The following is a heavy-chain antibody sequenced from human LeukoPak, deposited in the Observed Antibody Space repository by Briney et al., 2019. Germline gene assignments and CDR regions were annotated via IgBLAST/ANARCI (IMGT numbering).Heavy chain of an antibody. Sequence: GGSLRLSCAASGFTFSSHDMYWVRQTGKRLEWVAASDSTGDTYYLDSVKGRFTISRETVKNSLSLQMNSLRVGDTGVYYCASGMTGDDYAVFDYWGQGGLVTVSS. D-gene: IGHD4/OR15-4a*01. J-gene: IGHJ4*02. CDR2: SDSTGDT. CDR1: GFTFSSHD. V-gene: IGHV3-13*01. CDR3: ASGMTGDDYAVFDY.